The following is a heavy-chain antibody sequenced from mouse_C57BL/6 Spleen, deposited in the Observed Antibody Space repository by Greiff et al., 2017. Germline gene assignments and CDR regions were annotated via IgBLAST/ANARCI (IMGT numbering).Heavy chain of an antibody. CDR1: GYTFTNYG. Sequence: LVESGAELVRPGASLKLSCTASGYTFTNYGISWVHQTTGKSLEWIGEIDPGSGNTYYKEKFKGKATLTSDKSASTAYMELRSLTSEDTAVYFCARKWDCGGSFYFWDWGQGTTLTVSS. V-gene: IGHV1-81*01. CDR2: IDPGSGNT. CDR3: ARKWDCGGSFYFWD. D-gene: IGHD1-1*02. J-gene: IGHJ2*01.